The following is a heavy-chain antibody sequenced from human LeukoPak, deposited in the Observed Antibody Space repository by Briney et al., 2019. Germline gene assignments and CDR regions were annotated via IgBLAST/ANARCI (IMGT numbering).Heavy chain of an antibody. CDR2: ISAYSGDT. J-gene: IGHJ4*02. D-gene: IGHD6-6*01. CDR1: GYTFTSYG. Sequence: ASVKVSCKASGYTFTSYGISWVRQAPGQGLEWMGWISAYSGDTNYAQKFQGRATMTTDTSTSTAYMELRSLRSDDTAVYYCARVWIAAPVESSHDYWGQGTLVTVSS. CDR3: ARVWIAAPVESSHDY. V-gene: IGHV1-18*01.